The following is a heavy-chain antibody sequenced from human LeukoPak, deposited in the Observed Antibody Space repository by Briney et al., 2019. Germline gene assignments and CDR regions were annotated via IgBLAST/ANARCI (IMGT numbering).Heavy chain of an antibody. D-gene: IGHD3-16*02. V-gene: IGHV3-30*04. CDR3: ASPTEFGGVISPLDY. CDR2: ISYDGSNK. J-gene: IGHJ4*02. CDR1: GFTFSSYA. Sequence: GGSLRLFCAASGFTFSSYAMHWVRQAPGKGLEWVAVISYDGSNKYYADSVKGRFTISRDNSKNTLYLQMNSLRAEDTAVYYCASPTEFGGVISPLDYWGQGTLVTVSS.